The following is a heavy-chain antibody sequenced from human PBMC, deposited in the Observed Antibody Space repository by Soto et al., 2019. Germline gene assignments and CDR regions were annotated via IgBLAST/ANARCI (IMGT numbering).Heavy chain of an antibody. J-gene: IGHJ5*02. D-gene: IGHD6-13*01. CDR1: GYTFTSYD. CDR2: MNPNSGNT. Sequence: QVQLVQSGAEVKKPGASVKVSCKASGYTFTSYDINCVRQATGQGLEWMGWMNPNSGNTGYAQKFQGRVTMTMNTSISTAYMELSSLRSEDTAVYYCARGGLTLVGIATSNWFDPWGQGTLVTVSS. CDR3: ARGGLTLVGIATSNWFDP. V-gene: IGHV1-8*01.